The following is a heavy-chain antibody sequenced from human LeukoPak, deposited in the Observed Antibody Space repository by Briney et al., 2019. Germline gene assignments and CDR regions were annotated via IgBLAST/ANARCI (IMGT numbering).Heavy chain of an antibody. CDR3: ARDRIAAAGYGWFDP. D-gene: IGHD6-13*01. CDR2: IIPIPGIA. CDR1: GGTFSSYA. V-gene: IGHV1-69*04. Sequence: SVKVSCKASGGTFSSYAISWVRQAPGQGLEWMGRIIPIPGIANYAQKFQGRVTITADKSTSTAYMELSSLRSEDTAVYYCARDRIAAAGYGWFDPWGQGTLVTVSS. J-gene: IGHJ5*02.